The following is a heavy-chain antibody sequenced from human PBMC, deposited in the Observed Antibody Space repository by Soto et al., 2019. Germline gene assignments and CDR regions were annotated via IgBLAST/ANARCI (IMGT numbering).Heavy chain of an antibody. CDR3: AKHLKGGRLQSPFDL. CDR2: ISDIST. V-gene: IGHV3-23*01. CDR1: GIDFSSYI. D-gene: IGHD3-3*02. J-gene: IGHJ4*02. Sequence: VHLLESGGGLVQPGGSLRLSCAASGIDFSSYIMNWVRQAPGKGLEWVSGISDISTYYEPSVKGRFTISTDKAKSTLFLQMKRLRAEDTAVYYCAKHLKGGRLQSPFDLWGQGTLVTVSS.